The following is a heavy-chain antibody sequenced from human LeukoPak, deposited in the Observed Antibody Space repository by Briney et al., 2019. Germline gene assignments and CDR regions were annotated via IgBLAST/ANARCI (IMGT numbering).Heavy chain of an antibody. CDR3: VRDRGEWIDQYYGMDV. D-gene: IGHD3-10*01. J-gene: IGHJ6*02. CDR2: ISAYNGNT. Sequence: ASVKVSCKATGYTFTSYGISWVRQAPGQGHEWMGWISAYNGNTNYAQKLQGRVTMTTDTSTSTAYMELRSLRSDDTAVYYCVRDRGEWIDQYYGMDVWGQGTTVTVSS. V-gene: IGHV1-18*04. CDR1: GYTFTSYG.